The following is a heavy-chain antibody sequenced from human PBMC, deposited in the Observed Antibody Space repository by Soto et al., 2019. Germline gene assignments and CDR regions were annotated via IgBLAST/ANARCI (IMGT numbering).Heavy chain of an antibody. D-gene: IGHD2-21*02. CDR3: TRPDSASYCGGDCYLYSWFDS. V-gene: IGHV3-66*04. CDR2: IYTAGSA. CDR1: GFTVSNYH. J-gene: IGHJ5*01. Sequence: PGGSLRLSCAASGFTVSNYHINWVRRATGKGLEWVSVIYTAGSADFADSVKGRFTISRDDSRNTAYLQMDNVRAEDTAVYYCTRPDSASYCGGDCYLYSWFDSWGQGALVTVSS.